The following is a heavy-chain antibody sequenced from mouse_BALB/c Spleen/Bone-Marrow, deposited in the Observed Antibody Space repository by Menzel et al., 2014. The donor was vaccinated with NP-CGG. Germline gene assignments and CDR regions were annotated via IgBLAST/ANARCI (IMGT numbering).Heavy chain of an antibody. CDR2: INPESNTI. CDR3: ARLGYYGWFAY. CDR1: GFDFSRYW. D-gene: IGHD2-3*01. V-gene: IGHV4-1*02. Sequence: EVHLVESGGGLVQPGGSLKLSCAASGFDFSRYWMSWVRQAPGKGLQWIGEINPESNTINYSPSLKDKFIISRDNAKNTLYLRMSKVKSEDAALYCCARLGYYGWFAYWGQGTLVTVSA. J-gene: IGHJ3*01.